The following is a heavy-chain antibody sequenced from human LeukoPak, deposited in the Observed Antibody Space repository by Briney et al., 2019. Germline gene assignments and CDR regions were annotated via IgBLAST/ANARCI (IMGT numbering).Heavy chain of an antibody. CDR2: TYYRSKWYN. V-gene: IGHV6-1*01. J-gene: IGHJ5*02. Sequence: SQTLSLTCAISGDSVSSNSAAWNWIRQSPSRGLEWLGRTYYRSKWYNDYAVSVKSRITINPDTSKNQFSLQLNSVTPEDMAVYYCARAGGTTLYHWFDPWGQGTLVTVSS. D-gene: IGHD1-1*01. CDR1: GDSVSSNSAA. CDR3: ARAGGTTLYHWFDP.